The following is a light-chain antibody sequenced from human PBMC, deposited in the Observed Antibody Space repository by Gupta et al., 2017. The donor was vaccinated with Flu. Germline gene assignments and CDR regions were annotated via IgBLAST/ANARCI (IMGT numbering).Light chain of an antibody. CDR3: QQDYSTPYT. CDR2: WAS. CDR1: QSVLYSSNNKNY. J-gene: IGKJ2*01. Sequence: SLGERATINCKSSQSVLYSSNNKNYLAWYQQKPGQPPKLLIYWASTRESGVPDRFSGSGSGTGFTLTISSLQAEDVAVYYCQQDYSTPYTFGQGTKLEIK. V-gene: IGKV4-1*01.